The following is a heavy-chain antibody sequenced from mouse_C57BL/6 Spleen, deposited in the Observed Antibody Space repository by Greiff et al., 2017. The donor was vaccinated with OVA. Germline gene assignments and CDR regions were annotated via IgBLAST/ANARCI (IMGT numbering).Heavy chain of an antibody. V-gene: IGHV1-15*01. J-gene: IGHJ2*01. D-gene: IGHD4-1*01. CDR2: IDPETGGT. CDR1: GYTFTDYE. CDR3: TRSKLGFDY. Sequence: SGAELVRPGASVTLSCKASGYTFTDYEMHWVKQTPVHGLEWIGAIDPETGGTAYNQKFKGKAILTADKSSSTAYMELRSLTSEDSAVYYCTRSKLGFDYWGQGTTLTVSS.